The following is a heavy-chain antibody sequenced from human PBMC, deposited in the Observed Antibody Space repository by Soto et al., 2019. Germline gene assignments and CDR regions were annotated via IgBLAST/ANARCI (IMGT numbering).Heavy chain of an antibody. V-gene: IGHV1-69*13. CDR1: GCTFSSYA. Sequence: SVKVSCKASGCTFSSYAISWVRQAPGQGLEWMGGIIPIFGTANYAQKFQGRVTITADESTSTAYMELSSLRSEDTAVYYCARKYYYDHYYYYGMDVWGQGTTVTVSS. J-gene: IGHJ6*02. CDR2: IIPIFGTA. D-gene: IGHD3-22*01. CDR3: ARKYYYDHYYYYGMDV.